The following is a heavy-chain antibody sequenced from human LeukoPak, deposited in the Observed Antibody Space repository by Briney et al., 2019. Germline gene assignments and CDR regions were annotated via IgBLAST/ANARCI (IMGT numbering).Heavy chain of an antibody. CDR2: MYYSGST. D-gene: IGHD3-22*01. Sequence: PSETLSLTCSVSGGSISSYYWTWIRQPPGKGLEWIGYMYYSGSTNYNPSLKSRVTISVDTSKNQFSLKLSSVTAADTAVYYCATYYYDSSGYYGRRVGYYFDYWGQGTLVTVSS. J-gene: IGHJ4*02. CDR1: GGSISSYY. V-gene: IGHV4-59*08. CDR3: ATYYYDSSGYYGRRVGYYFDY.